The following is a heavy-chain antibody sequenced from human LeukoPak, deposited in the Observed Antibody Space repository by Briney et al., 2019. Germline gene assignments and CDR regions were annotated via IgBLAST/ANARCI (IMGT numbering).Heavy chain of an antibody. D-gene: IGHD5-24*01. J-gene: IGHJ3*02. V-gene: IGHV3-21*01. CDR1: GFTFSSYS. CDR3: ARDRGADGYIVGNDAFDI. CDR2: ISSSSSYI. Sequence: PGGTLRLSCAASGFTFSSYSMNWVRQAPGKGLEWVSSISSSSSYIYYADSVKGRFTISRDNAKNSLYLQMNSLRAEDTAVYYCARDRGADGYIVGNDAFDIWGQGTMVTVSS.